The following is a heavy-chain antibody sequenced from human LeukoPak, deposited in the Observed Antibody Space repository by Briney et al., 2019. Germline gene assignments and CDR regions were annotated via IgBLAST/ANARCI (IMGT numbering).Heavy chain of an antibody. D-gene: IGHD2-15*01. CDR3: ARSLSLVVAATHPSDY. Sequence: ASVKVSCKASGYTFTSYGISWVRQAPGQGLEWMGWISAYNGNTNYVQKLQGRVTMTTDTSTSTAYMELRSLRSDDTAVYYCARSLSLVVAATHPSDYWGQGTLVTVSS. CDR1: GYTFTSYG. J-gene: IGHJ4*02. V-gene: IGHV1-18*01. CDR2: ISAYNGNT.